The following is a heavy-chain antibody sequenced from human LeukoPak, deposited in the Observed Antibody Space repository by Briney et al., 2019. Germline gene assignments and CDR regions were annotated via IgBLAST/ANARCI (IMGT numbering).Heavy chain of an antibody. D-gene: IGHD4-23*01. CDR2: IRYDGSNK. Sequence: GGSLRLSCAASGFTFSSYGMHWVRQAPGKGLEWVAFIRYDGSNKYYADSVKGRFTISRDNSKNTLYLQMNSLRAEDTAVYYCAKDQGGYGGNSLGFDYWGQGTLVTVSS. J-gene: IGHJ4*02. CDR1: GFTFSSYG. V-gene: IGHV3-30*02. CDR3: AKDQGGYGGNSLGFDY.